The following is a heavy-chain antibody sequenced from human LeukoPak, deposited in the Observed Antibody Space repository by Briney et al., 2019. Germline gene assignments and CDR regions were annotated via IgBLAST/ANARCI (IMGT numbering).Heavy chain of an antibody. CDR3: ARGFLEWLNFDY. V-gene: IGHV1-69*05. D-gene: IGHD3-3*01. CDR2: IIPIFGTA. J-gene: IGHJ4*02. CDR1: GGTFSSYA. Sequence: GASVKVSCKASGGTFSSYAISWVRQAPGQGLEWMGGIIPIFGTANYAQKFQGRVTITTDESTSTAYMELSSLRSEDTAVYYCARGFLEWLNFDYWGQGTLVTVSS.